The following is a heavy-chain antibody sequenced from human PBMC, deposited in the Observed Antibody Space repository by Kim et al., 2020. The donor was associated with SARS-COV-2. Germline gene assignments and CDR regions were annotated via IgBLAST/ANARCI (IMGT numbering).Heavy chain of an antibody. Sequence: GGSLRLSCAASGFTVSSNYMSWVRQAPGKGLEWVSVIYSGGSTYYADSVKGRFTISRDNSKNTLYLQMNSLRAEDTAVYYCARGRTYYYDSSGYYGMDVWGQGTTVTVSS. D-gene: IGHD3-22*01. CDR2: IYSGGST. V-gene: IGHV3-53*01. J-gene: IGHJ6*02. CDR3: ARGRTYYYDSSGYYGMDV. CDR1: GFTVSSNY.